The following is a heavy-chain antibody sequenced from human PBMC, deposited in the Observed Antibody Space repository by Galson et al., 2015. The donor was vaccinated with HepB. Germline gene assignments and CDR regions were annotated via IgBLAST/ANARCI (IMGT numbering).Heavy chain of an antibody. J-gene: IGHJ4*02. CDR2: LEKDGRET. D-gene: IGHD6-19*01. V-gene: IGHV3-7*04. Sequence: SLRLSCAGSGFAISESYMSWLRQAPGKGLEWVANLEKDGRETHYVDSVKGRFTISRDNARNSLFLQMNSLRVEDTAVYFCAKDGSGWSNYWGQGTLVTVSS. CDR3: AKDGSGWSNY. CDR1: GFAISESY.